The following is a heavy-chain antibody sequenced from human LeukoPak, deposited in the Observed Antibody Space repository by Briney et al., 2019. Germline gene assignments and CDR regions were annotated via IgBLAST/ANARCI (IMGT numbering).Heavy chain of an antibody. CDR2: IWYDGSNK. J-gene: IGHJ6*04. V-gene: IGHV3-33*01. CDR3: ARVSRRSITMVRGAHGTAYYGRDV. D-gene: IGHD3-10*01. Sequence: GGSLRLSCAASGFTFSSYGMHWVRQAPGKGLEWVAVIWYDGSNKYYADSVKGRFTISRDNSKNTLYLQMNSLRAEDTAVYYCARVSRRSITMVRGAHGTAYYGRDVWGKGTTVTVSS. CDR1: GFTFSSYG.